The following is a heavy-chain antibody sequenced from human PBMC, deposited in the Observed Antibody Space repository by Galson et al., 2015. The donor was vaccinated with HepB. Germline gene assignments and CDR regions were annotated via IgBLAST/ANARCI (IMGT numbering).Heavy chain of an antibody. V-gene: IGHV1-69*13. Sequence: SVKVSCKASGGTFSGYTFSWVRQAPGQGLEWMGGIIPILGTRNYAQKFQGRLTITADESARTAYMELSSLRSEDTAVYYCARPRDCSSSSCSRDPLDYWGQGTLVTVSS. D-gene: IGHD2-2*01. CDR2: IIPILGTR. J-gene: IGHJ4*02. CDR3: ARPRDCSSSSCSRDPLDY. CDR1: GGTFSGYT.